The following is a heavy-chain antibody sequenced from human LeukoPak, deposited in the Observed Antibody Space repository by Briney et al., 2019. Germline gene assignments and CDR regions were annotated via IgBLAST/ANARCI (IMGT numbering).Heavy chain of an antibody. V-gene: IGHV3-23*01. CDR3: ACWAAAGTGHYFDY. Sequence: AGGSLRLSCAASGFTFSSYAMSWVRQAPGKGLEWVSAISGSGGSTYYADSVKGRFTISRDNSKNTLYLQMNSLRAEDTALYYCACWAAAGTGHYFDYWGQGTLVTVSS. J-gene: IGHJ4*02. CDR2: ISGSGGST. CDR1: GFTFSSYA. D-gene: IGHD6-13*01.